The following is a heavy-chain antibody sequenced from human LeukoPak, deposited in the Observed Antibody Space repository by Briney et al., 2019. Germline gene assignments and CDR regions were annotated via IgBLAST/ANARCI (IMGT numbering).Heavy chain of an antibody. Sequence: GGSLRLSCAASGFTFSSYAISWVRQAPGKGLEWVAAISGGGHSTNYADSVKGRFAVSRDNSKNTLYLQMNSLRAEDTAVYYCAKDIYGSGTPGWFDPWGQGTLVTVSS. CDR2: ISGGGHST. V-gene: IGHV3-23*01. CDR3: AKDIYGSGTPGWFDP. D-gene: IGHD3-10*01. J-gene: IGHJ5*02. CDR1: GFTFSSYA.